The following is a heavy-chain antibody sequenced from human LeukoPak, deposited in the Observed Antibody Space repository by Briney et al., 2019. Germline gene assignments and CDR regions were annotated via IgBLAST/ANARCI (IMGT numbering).Heavy chain of an antibody. Sequence: YPSETLSLTCSVSGESVSTSNSYWVWIRQPPGKGLEWLGSVYYSGSAYQNISLNNRVTISMDTSKNQFSLKVKSVTAADTAMYFCARPLFGGRTGPHLYYYMDVWGKGTTVIVSS. CDR1: GESVSTSNSY. CDR3: ARPLFGGRTGPHLYYYMDV. D-gene: IGHD3-10*02. J-gene: IGHJ6*03. V-gene: IGHV4-39*01. CDR2: VYYSGSA.